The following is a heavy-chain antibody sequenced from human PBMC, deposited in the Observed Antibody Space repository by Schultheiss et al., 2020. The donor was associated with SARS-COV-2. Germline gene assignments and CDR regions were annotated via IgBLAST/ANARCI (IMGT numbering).Heavy chain of an antibody. CDR3: ARGGRHAAFDI. J-gene: IGHJ3*02. D-gene: IGHD1-26*01. Sequence: SQTLSLTCTVSGGPISSYYWSWIRQPAGQGLGWIGRIYTSGSTNYNPSLKSRVTMSVDTSKNQFSLKLSSVTAADAAVYYWARGGRHAAFDIWGQGTMVTVSS. CDR1: GGPISSYY. V-gene: IGHV4-4*07. CDR2: IYTSGST.